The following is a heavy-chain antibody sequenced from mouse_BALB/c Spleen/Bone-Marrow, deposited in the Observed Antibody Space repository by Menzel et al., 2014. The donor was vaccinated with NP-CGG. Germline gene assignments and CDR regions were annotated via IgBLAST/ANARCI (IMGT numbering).Heavy chain of an antibody. CDR3: AREKIYGNYLLYFEV. CDR2: IHPNSGNT. D-gene: IGHD2-1*01. J-gene: IGHJ1*03. Sequence: GSVLQTPGASAQLCSTDAGYTFTRTWMHWAKQRPGQGLEWIGVIHPNSGNTNYNEKFKGKATLTVDTSSSTAYVDLSSLTSEDSAVYYCAREKIYGNYLLYFEVRGTATPFPVSS. CDR1: GYTFTRTW. V-gene: IGHV1S130*01.